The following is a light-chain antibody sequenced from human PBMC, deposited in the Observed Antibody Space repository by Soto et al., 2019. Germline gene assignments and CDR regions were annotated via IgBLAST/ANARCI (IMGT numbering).Light chain of an antibody. V-gene: IGLV2-23*02. CDR3: CSYTSVSII. CDR2: EVT. J-gene: IGLJ7*01. CDR1: SSDVGSHNF. Sequence: QSALTQPASVSGSPGQSITISCTGTSSDVGSHNFVSWYQQRPGKAPKLMIFEVTKRPSGVSSRFSASKSGNTASLTISGVQAEDEADYYCCSYTSVSIIFGGGTQLTVL.